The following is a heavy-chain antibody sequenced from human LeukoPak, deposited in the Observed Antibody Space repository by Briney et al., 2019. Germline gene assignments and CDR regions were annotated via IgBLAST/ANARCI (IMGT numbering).Heavy chain of an antibody. D-gene: IGHD3-16*01. J-gene: IGHJ3*02. CDR3: ASWDPQLGDAFDI. Sequence: PGGSLRLSCAASGFTFSTSGMHWVRQSPGKGLAWMALISYDGSYKDFADSVQGRFTISRDNSKKTLYLQMNSLRPEDTAVYYCASWDPQLGDAFDIWGQGTMVTVSS. V-gene: IGHV3-30*03. CDR1: GFTFSTSG. CDR2: ISYDGSYK.